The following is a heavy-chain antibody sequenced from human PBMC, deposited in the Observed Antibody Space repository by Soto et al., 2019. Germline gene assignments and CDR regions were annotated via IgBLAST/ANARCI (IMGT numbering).Heavy chain of an antibody. CDR2: INPSGGST. J-gene: IGHJ4*02. D-gene: IGHD5-12*01. CDR1: GYTFTSYY. CDR3: ARGIRERWLQLPGDY. V-gene: IGHV1-46*01. Sequence: ASVKVSCKASGYTFTSYYIHWVRQAPGQGLEWMGIINPSGGSTSYAQKFQGRVTMTRDTSTSTVYMELSSLRSEDTAVYYCARGIRERWLQLPGDYWGQGTLVTVSS.